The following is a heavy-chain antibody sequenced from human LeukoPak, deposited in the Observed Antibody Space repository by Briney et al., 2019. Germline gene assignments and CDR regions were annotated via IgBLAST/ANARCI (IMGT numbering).Heavy chain of an antibody. CDR1: GFTFSSYA. CDR2: ISGSGGST. Sequence: GGSLRLSCAASGFTFSSYAMSWVRQAPGKGLEWVSAISGSGGSTYYADSVKGRFTISRDNSKNTLYLQMNSLRAEGTAVYYCAKSHSSGWYYFDYWGQGTLVTVSS. V-gene: IGHV3-23*01. J-gene: IGHJ4*02. CDR3: AKSHSSGWYYFDY. D-gene: IGHD6-19*01.